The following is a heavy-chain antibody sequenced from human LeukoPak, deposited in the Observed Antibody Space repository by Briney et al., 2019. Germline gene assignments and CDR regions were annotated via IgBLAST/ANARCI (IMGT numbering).Heavy chain of an antibody. V-gene: IGHV1-69*06. CDR1: GGTFSSYA. Sequence: GAPVKVSCKASGGTFSSYAISWVRQAPGQGLEWMGGIIPIFGTANYAQKFQGRVTITADKSTSTAYMELSSLRSEDTAVYYCARGGSDSSGYYGPPDYWGQGTLVTVSS. CDR3: ARGGSDSSGYYGPPDY. J-gene: IGHJ4*02. CDR2: IIPIFGTA. D-gene: IGHD3-22*01.